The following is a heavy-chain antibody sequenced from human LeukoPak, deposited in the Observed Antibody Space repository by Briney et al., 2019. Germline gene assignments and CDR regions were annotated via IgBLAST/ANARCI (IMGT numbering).Heavy chain of an antibody. CDR3: AKVYGGNGNDAFDI. J-gene: IGHJ3*02. V-gene: IGHV3-30*18. CDR1: GFTLSSYG. Sequence: GGSLRLSCAASGFTLSSYGMHWVRQAPGKGLERVALILYDGSNKYYADSVKGRFTISRDNSKNTLYLQMNSLRAEDTAVYYCAKVYGGNGNDAFDIWGQGTMVTVSS. D-gene: IGHD4-23*01. CDR2: ILYDGSNK.